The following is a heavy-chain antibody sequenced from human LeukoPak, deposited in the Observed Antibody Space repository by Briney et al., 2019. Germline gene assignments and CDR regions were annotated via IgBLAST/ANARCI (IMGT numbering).Heavy chain of an antibody. J-gene: IGHJ4*02. V-gene: IGHV3-30*04. Sequence: PGRSLRLSCAASGFTFSSYAMHWVRQAPGKGLEWVAVISYDGSNKYYADSVKGRFTISRDNSKNTLYLQMNSLRAEDTAVYYCARESGFYGSGSRYWGQGTLVTVSS. D-gene: IGHD3-10*01. CDR2: ISYDGSNK. CDR3: ARESGFYGSGSRY. CDR1: GFTFSSYA.